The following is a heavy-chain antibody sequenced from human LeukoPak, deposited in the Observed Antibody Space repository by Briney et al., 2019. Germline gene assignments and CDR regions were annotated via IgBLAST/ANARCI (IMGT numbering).Heavy chain of an antibody. CDR1: GFIFSDYG. CDR3: AKTGMLRRVGYLDV. CDR2: IAYDGNNT. D-gene: IGHD1-1*01. Sequence: GRSLRLSCVASGFIFSDYGIQWVRQAPGKGLEWVAVIAYDGNNTYYGDSVRGRFNISRDNSKKMVYLEMNSLRVEDTAVYYCAKTGMLRRVGYLDVWGKGTAVIVSS. V-gene: IGHV3-30*18. J-gene: IGHJ6*04.